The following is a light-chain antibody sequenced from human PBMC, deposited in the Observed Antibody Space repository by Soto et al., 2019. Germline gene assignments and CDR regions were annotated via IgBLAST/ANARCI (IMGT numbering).Light chain of an antibody. CDR3: QQYYSSPLT. CDR2: WAS. CDR1: QSVLFNSNNKNY. V-gene: IGKV4-1*01. Sequence: DIVMTQSPDSLAVSLGERATINCKSSQSVLFNSNNKNYLAWHQQKPGQPPKLLIYWASTRESGVPDRFSGSGSGTDFTLTISSLQAGDVAVYYCQQYYSSPLTFGGGTKVEIK. J-gene: IGKJ4*01.